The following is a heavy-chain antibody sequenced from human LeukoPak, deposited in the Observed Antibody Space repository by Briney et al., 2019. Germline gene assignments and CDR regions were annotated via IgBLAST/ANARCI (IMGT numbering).Heavy chain of an antibody. CDR2: INPSGGST. V-gene: IGHV1-46*01. Sequence: ASVKVSCKASGYTFTSYYMHWVRQAPGQGLEWMGIINPSGGSTSYAQKFQGRVTMTRDTSTSTVYMELNSLRAEDTALYYCARARGYCSSTSCSFDYWGQGTLVTVSS. CDR1: GYTFTSYY. D-gene: IGHD2-2*01. J-gene: IGHJ4*02. CDR3: ARARGYCSSTSCSFDY.